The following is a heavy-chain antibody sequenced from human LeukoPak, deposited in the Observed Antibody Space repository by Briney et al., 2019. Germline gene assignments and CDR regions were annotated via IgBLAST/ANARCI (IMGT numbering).Heavy chain of an antibody. Sequence: GGSLRLSCAASGFTFNSYAMNWVRQAPGKGLEWVLAIRGGGGSTYYAVSVKDRFTISRDKSKNTLYLQMNSLRADDTAVYYCAKDSSSSPHWFDPWGQGTLVTVSS. CDR1: GFTFNSYA. CDR3: AKDSSSSPHWFDP. CDR2: IRGGGGST. D-gene: IGHD6-6*01. V-gene: IGHV3-23*01. J-gene: IGHJ5*02.